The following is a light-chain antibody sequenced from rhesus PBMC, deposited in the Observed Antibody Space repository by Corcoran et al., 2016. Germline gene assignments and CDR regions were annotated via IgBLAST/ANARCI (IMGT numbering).Light chain of an antibody. J-gene: IGKJ1*01. CDR3: QQYNSVPWT. V-gene: IGKV1-25*01. Sequence: DIQMTQSPSSVSASVGDRVTITCRASQGISSYLAWYQQKPGQAPKLMIYYATTLKSGVPSRFSGSGSGTEFNLTISSLQPEDFATYYCQQYNSVPWTFGQGTKVEIK. CDR2: YAT. CDR1: QGISSY.